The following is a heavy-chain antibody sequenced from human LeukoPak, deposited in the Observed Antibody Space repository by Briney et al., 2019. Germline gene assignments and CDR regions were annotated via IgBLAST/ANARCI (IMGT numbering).Heavy chain of an antibody. CDR1: GISLSNYG. CDR3: AKRGVVIRVILVGFHKEAYYFDS. Sequence: GGSLRLSCVVSGISLSNYGMTWVRQAPGKGLEWVSYISERGGGTMYAYSVKGRFTISRDTSLNTLYLQMNSLRAEDTAVYFCAKRGVVIRVILVGFHKEAYYFDSWGQGALVTVSS. CDR2: ISERGGGT. V-gene: IGHV3-23*01. J-gene: IGHJ4*02. D-gene: IGHD3-22*01.